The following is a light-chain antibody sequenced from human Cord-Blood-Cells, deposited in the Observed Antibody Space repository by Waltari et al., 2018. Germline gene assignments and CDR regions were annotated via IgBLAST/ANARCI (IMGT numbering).Light chain of an antibody. CDR3: QQCYSTPGT. CDR1: QTISIH. Sequence: DMQTTQYPYYLSASVGDSLTITCRASQTISIHLNWYQQKPGNAPQLLTYAASSLQSGVPSRFSGSGSGTDFTLTINSLQPEDFATYYCQQCYSTPGTFGQGTKVEIK. CDR2: AAS. J-gene: IGKJ1*01. V-gene: IGKV1-39*01.